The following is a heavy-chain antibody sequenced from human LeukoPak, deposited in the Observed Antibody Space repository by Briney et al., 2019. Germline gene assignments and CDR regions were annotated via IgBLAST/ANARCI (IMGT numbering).Heavy chain of an antibody. Sequence: SGTLSLTCAVSGGSISSSNWWSWVRQPPGKGLEWIGEIYHSGSTNYNPSLKSRVTISVDKSKNQFSLKLSSVTAADTAVYYCARQGPYYYDSSGYYYYFDYWGQGTLVTVSS. CDR3: ARQGPYYYDSSGYYYYFDY. J-gene: IGHJ4*02. CDR2: IYHSGST. CDR1: GGSISSSNW. D-gene: IGHD3-22*01. V-gene: IGHV4-4*02.